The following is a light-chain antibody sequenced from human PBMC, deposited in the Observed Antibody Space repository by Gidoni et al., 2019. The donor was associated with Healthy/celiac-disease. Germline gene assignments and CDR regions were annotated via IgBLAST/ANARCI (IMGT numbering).Light chain of an antibody. CDR2: DDS. CDR3: QVWDSSSDHVV. J-gene: IGLJ2*01. V-gene: IGLV3-21*02. Sequence: SYVLTPPPSVSVAPGQTARITWGGNNIGSKSVHWYQQKPGQAPVLVGYDDSDRPSGIPERFSGSNSGNTATLNSSRVEAGDEADYYCQVWDSSSDHVVFGGGTKLTVL. CDR1: NIGSKS.